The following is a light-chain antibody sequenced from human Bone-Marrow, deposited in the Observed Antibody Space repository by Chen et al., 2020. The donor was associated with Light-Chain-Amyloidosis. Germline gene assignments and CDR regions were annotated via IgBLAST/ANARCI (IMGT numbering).Light chain of an antibody. CDR2: DDS. J-gene: IGLJ3*02. V-gene: IGLV3-21*02. CDR3: QVWDRSSDRPV. Sequence: SYVLTQPSSVSVAPGQTATIARGGNNIGSTSVHWYQQTPGQAPLLVVYDDSDRPSGIPERLSGSNSGNTATLPISSVEAGDEADYYCQVWDRSSDRPVFGGGTKLTVL. CDR1: NIGSTS.